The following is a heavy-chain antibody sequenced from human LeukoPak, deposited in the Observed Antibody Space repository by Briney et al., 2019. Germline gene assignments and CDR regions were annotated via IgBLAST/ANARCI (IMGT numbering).Heavy chain of an antibody. J-gene: IGHJ6*02. CDR2: IRYDGSNK. Sequence: GGSLRLSCAASGFTFSSYGMHWVRQAPGKGLEWVAFIRYDGSNKYYADSVKGRFTISRDNSKNTLYLQMNSLRAEDTAVYYCARVPQYYDILTGYTGWYYYGMDVWGQGTTVTVSS. CDR1: GFTFSSYG. D-gene: IGHD3-9*01. V-gene: IGHV3-30*02. CDR3: ARVPQYYDILTGYTGWYYYGMDV.